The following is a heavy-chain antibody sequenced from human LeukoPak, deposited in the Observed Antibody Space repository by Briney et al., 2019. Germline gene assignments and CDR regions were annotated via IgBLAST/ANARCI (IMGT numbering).Heavy chain of an antibody. J-gene: IGHJ3*02. CDR1: GYTFSDLW. CDR3: ARLHSSFRDAFDI. D-gene: IGHD6-6*01. CDR2: VYPADSDT. V-gene: IGHV5-51*01. Sequence: GESLKISCQASGYTFSDLWIGWVRQMPGQGLEWMGSVYPADSDTRYSPSFEGHVTISADKSTNTAFLQWSSLKASDTAMYYCARLHSSFRDAFDIWGQGTMVTVSS.